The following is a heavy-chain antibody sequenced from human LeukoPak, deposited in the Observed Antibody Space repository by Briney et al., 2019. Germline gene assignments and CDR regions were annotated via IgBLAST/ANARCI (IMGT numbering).Heavy chain of an antibody. CDR3: TRGGVDF. Sequence: GGSLRLSCAASGFTFSSYWMSWVRQAPGKGLEWVATIKYDGSDKYYVDSVRGRFTISRNNAKNTLYLQMNSLRAEDTAVYYCTRGGVDFWGQGTLVTVS. V-gene: IGHV3-7*01. CDR2: IKYDGSDK. D-gene: IGHD6-25*01. CDR1: GFTFSSYW. J-gene: IGHJ4*02.